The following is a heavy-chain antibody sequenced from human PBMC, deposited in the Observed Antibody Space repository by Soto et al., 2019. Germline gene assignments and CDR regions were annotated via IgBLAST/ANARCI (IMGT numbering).Heavy chain of an antibody. CDR3: ARKVLGSTSRPDWWYFDL. CDR2: ISGGGDRT. Sequence: EVQLLESGGGLVQPGGSLRLSCVGSGFTFINYAMNWVRQTPGKGLEWVSGISGGGDRTFDADSVKGRFTISRDNSKNTVNWQMNSLTADDTAVYYCARKVLGSTSRPDWWYFDLWGRGTRVTVSS. CDR1: GFTFINYA. V-gene: IGHV3-23*01. D-gene: IGHD2-2*01. J-gene: IGHJ2*01.